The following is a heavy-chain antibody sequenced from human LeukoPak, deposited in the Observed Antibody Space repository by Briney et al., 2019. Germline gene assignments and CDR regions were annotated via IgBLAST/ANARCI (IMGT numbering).Heavy chain of an antibody. Sequence: GSLRLSCAASGFTFSSYWMHWVRQAPGKGLGWVSRINSDGSSITYADSVKGRFTISRDNAKNTLYLQMNSLRVEDTAVYYCAREGRVSGYDFDCWGQGTLVTVSS. CDR3: AREGRVSGYDFDC. CDR1: GFTFSSYW. CDR2: INSDGSSI. D-gene: IGHD5-12*01. J-gene: IGHJ4*02. V-gene: IGHV3-74*03.